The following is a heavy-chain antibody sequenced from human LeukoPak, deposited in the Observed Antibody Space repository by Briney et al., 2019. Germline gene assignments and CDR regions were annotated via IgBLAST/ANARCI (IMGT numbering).Heavy chain of an antibody. D-gene: IGHD6-19*01. CDR3: AKRHDSSGWYVNWFDP. CDR2: IRYDGSNK. Sequence: GGSLRLSCAASGFTFSSYGMHWVRQAPGKGLEWVAFIRYDGSNKYYADSVKGRFTISRDNSKNTLYLQMNSLRAEDTAVYYGAKRHDSSGWYVNWFDPWGQGTLVTVSS. CDR1: GFTFSSYG. J-gene: IGHJ5*02. V-gene: IGHV3-30*02.